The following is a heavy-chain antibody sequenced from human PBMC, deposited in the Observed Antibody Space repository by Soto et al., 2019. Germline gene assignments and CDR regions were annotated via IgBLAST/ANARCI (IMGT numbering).Heavy chain of an antibody. CDR2: IYYSGST. CDR3: ASTPLYNWNYGRGYAFDI. D-gene: IGHD1-7*01. V-gene: IGHV4-39*01. CDR1: GGSISSSSYY. J-gene: IGHJ3*02. Sequence: SETLSLTCTVSGGSISSSSYYWGWIRQPPGKGLEWIGSIYYSGSTYYNPSLKSRVTISVDTSKNQFSLKLSSVTAADTAVYYCASTPLYNWNYGRGYAFDIWGQGTMVTVSS.